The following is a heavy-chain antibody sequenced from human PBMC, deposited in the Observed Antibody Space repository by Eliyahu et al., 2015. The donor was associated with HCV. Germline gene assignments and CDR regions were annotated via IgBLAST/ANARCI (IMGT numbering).Heavy chain of an antibody. D-gene: IGHD4-11*01. Sequence: IRQPPGKGLEWIGEINHSGSTNYNPSLKSRVTISVDTSKNQFSLKLSSVTAADTAVYYCARGSGTTPLWGQGTLVTVSS. V-gene: IGHV4-34*01. J-gene: IGHJ4*02. CDR2: INHSGST. CDR3: ARGSGTTPL.